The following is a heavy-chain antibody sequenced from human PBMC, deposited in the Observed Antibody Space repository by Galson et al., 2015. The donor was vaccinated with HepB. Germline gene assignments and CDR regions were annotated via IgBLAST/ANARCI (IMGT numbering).Heavy chain of an antibody. D-gene: IGHD6-19*01. J-gene: IGHJ5*02. Sequence: QSGAEVKKPGESLKVSCKASGGTFSSYAISWVRQAPGQGLEWMGGIIPIFGTANYAQKFQGRVTITADESTSTAYMELSSLRSEDTAVYYCARDLRSSGWYVGNWFDPWGQGTLVTVSS. V-gene: IGHV1-69*01. CDR1: GGTFSSYA. CDR2: IIPIFGTA. CDR3: ARDLRSSGWYVGNWFDP.